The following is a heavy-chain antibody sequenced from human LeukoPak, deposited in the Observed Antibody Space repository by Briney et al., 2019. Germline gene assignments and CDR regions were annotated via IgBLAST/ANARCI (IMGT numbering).Heavy chain of an antibody. CDR1: GFTFSSYA. V-gene: IGHV3-23*01. Sequence: GGSLRLSCAASGFTFSSYAMSWVRQAPGKGLEWVSSMSGSGRSAYYVESVKGRFTISRDNSKNTLYLQMNSLRAEDTAVYYCARDQVATIPVDWFDPWGQGTLVTVSS. J-gene: IGHJ5*02. CDR2: MSGSGRSA. D-gene: IGHD5-12*01. CDR3: ARDQVATIPVDWFDP.